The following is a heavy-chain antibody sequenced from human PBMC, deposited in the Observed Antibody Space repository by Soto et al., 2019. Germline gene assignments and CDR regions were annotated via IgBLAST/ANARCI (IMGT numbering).Heavy chain of an antibody. V-gene: IGHV3-48*01. Sequence: PGGSLRLSCAASGFPFSSYSRNWVRQAPGKGLEWVSYISSSSSTIYYADSVKGRFTISRDNAKNSLYLQMNSLRAEDTAVYYCARDGVVVPAAIAYYYYYMDVWGKGTTVTVSS. CDR1: GFPFSSYS. CDR2: ISSSSSTI. J-gene: IGHJ6*03. D-gene: IGHD2-2*01. CDR3: ARDGVVVPAAIAYYYYYMDV.